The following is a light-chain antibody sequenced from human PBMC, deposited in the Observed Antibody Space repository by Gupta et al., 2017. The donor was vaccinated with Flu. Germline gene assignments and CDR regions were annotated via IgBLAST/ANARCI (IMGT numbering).Light chain of an antibody. CDR3: RQRGEWPPAAT. V-gene: IGKV3-11*01. CDR2: GVS. Sequence: SQRVSGHLACYQQKPGHAPSLLISGVSSRATGITASFSSSGSATAFSLTISSLEPSDFAFYYCRQRGEWPPAATFGQGTXLE. CDR1: QRVSGH. J-gene: IGKJ5*01.